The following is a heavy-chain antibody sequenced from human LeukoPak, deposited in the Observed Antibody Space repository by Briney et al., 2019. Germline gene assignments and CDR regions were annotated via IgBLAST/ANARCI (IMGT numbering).Heavy chain of an antibody. D-gene: IGHD6-13*01. CDR3: ARDTEQLVPTGLEFDY. J-gene: IGHJ4*02. CDR1: GYTFTSYG. CDR2: ISAYNGNT. Sequence: ASVKVSCEASGYTFTSYGISWVRQAPGQGLEWMGWISAYNGNTNYAQKLQDRVTMTTDTSTSTAYMELRSLRSDDTAVYYCARDTEQLVPTGLEFDYWGQGTLVTVSS. V-gene: IGHV1-18*01.